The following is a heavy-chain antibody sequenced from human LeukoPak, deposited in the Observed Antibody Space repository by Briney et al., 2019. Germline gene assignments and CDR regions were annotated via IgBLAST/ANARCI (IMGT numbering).Heavy chain of an antibody. CDR3: GMSGDRVPLQDDVFDV. J-gene: IGHJ3*01. CDR2: SYPGEAGL. Sequence: GGSRQISGQVSGSSFTSYCIGGARPVRGKGREWMGMSYPGEAGLTNSTSFQGQVTISVDKCINTSYLQWSSLQAPDTAMYYCGMSGDRVPLQDDVFDVWGQGTMVTVST. CDR1: GSSFTSYC. D-gene: IGHD1-26*01. V-gene: IGHV5-51*01.